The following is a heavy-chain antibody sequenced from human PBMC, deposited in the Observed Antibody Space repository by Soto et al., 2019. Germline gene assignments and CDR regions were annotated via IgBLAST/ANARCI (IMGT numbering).Heavy chain of an antibody. Sequence: GGSLRLSCAASGFTFSSYAMHWVRQAPGKGLEWVAVISYDGSNKYYADSVKGRFTISRDNSKNSLYLQMNSLRAEDTAVYYCARDLGYYDSSGYFDYWGQGTLVTVSS. D-gene: IGHD3-22*01. V-gene: IGHV3-30-3*01. CDR1: GFTFSSYA. J-gene: IGHJ4*02. CDR2: ISYDGSNK. CDR3: ARDLGYYDSSGYFDY.